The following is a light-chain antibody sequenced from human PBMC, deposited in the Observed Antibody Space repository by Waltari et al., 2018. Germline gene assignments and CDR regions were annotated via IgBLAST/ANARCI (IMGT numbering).Light chain of an antibody. V-gene: IGKV4-1*01. Sequence: DIVMTQSPDSLAVSLGERATINCKSSQTILYNSNNKNYLAWYQQKPGQPPQLHGYWASILYAGVPDRFSGSGSGTDFTLTISSLQAEDVAVYYCQQYYTTPYTFGQGPSWRSN. J-gene: IGKJ2*01. CDR1: QTILYNSNNKNY. CDR3: QQYYTTPYT. CDR2: WAS.